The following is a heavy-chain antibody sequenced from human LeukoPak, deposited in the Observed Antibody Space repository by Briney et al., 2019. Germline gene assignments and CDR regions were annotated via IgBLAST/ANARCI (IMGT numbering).Heavy chain of an antibody. V-gene: IGHV3-23*01. D-gene: IGHD3-22*01. CDR2: IGGSGTST. Sequence: PGGSLRLSCAASGFTLSSSAMSWVRQAPGKGLEWVSAIGGSGTSTFYAESVKGRCTISRDNSKNTLYLQMNSLRAEDTAVYYCAKAEGAMIAFWGQGTLVTVSS. CDR3: AKAEGAMIAF. J-gene: IGHJ4*02. CDR1: GFTLSSSA.